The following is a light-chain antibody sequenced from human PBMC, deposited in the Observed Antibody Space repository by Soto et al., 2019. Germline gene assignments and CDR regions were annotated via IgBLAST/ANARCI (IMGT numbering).Light chain of an antibody. V-gene: IGKV2-28*01. CDR2: FGS. J-gene: IGKJ5*01. CDR1: QSLLDNNTYNY. Sequence: EIVMTQSPLTLPVTPGEPASISCRSSQSLLDNNTYNYLDWYVQKPGQSPQLLIYFGSNRAPGVPDRFSGSGSGTDFTLKINRVEAEDVGTYYCMHALQSLTFRQGTRLEIQ. CDR3: MHALQSLT.